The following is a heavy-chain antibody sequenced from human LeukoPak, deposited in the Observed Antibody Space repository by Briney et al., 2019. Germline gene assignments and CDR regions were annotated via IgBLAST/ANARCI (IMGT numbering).Heavy chain of an antibody. Sequence: TLSLTCAVSGGSISSGGYSWSWIRQPPGKGLEWIGYIYHSGSTYYNPSLKSRVTISVDRSKNQFSLKLSSVTAADTAVYYCARGSAATIDYWGQGTLVTVSS. CDR1: GGSISSGGYS. D-gene: IGHD2-15*01. CDR2: IYHSGST. V-gene: IGHV4-30-2*01. CDR3: ARGSAATIDY. J-gene: IGHJ4*02.